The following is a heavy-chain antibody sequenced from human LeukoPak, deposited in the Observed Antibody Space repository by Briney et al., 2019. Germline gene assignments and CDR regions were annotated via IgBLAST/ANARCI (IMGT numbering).Heavy chain of an antibody. CDR1: GGSISSSSYY. V-gene: IGHV4-39*07. D-gene: IGHD6-19*01. CDR3: ARAGGSGWFPDAFGI. Sequence: SETLSLTCTITGGSISSSSYYWGWVRQPPEKGLEWIGSIYYSGSTYYNPSLKSRVTISVDTSKNQFSLKLSSVTAADTAVYYCARAGGSGWFPDAFGIWGQGTMVTVSS. CDR2: IYYSGST. J-gene: IGHJ3*02.